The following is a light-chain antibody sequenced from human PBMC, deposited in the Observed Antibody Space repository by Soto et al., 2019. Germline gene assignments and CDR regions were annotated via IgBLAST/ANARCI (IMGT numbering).Light chain of an antibody. CDR3: QQYKSYPLT. CDR1: QSISSW. V-gene: IGKV1-5*01. Sequence: DIQMTQSPSTLSASEGDRVTITCRASQSISSWLAWYQQKPGKAPKLLIYDASSLESGVPSRFSGSGSGTEFTLSISSLEPDDFATYRCQQYKSYPLTFGGGTKVEIK. J-gene: IGKJ4*01. CDR2: DAS.